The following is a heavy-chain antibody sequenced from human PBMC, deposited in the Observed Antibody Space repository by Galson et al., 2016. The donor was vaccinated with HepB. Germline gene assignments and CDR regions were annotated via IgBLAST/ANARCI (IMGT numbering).Heavy chain of an antibody. D-gene: IGHD6-25*01. J-gene: IGHJ4*02. CDR2: VFHSGST. V-gene: IGHV4-4*02. CDR1: GGSVSSHNW. CDR3: ARQHRGGPSDY. Sequence: LSLTCAVSGGSVSSHNWWSWVRQPPGKGLEWIGEVFHSGSTNYNPSLKSRVTLSVDTSKNQFTLKMTSVTAADAAVYYCARQHRGGPSDYWGQGTLVIVSS.